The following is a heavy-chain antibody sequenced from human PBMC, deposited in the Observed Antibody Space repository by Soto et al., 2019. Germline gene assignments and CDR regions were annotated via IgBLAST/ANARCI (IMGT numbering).Heavy chain of an antibody. CDR1: GFPFGNYA. D-gene: IGHD2-8*01. J-gene: IGHJ4*02. CDR3: AKDPRLKLGF. V-gene: IGHV3-23*01. CDR2: ISGGGHGT. Sequence: LRLSCAASGFPFGNYAMSWVRQAPGKGLEWISGISGGGHGTNYADSVKGRFTISRDNSRNTLYLQMNSLRVEDTAVYYCAKDPRLKLGFWGQGTLVTVSS.